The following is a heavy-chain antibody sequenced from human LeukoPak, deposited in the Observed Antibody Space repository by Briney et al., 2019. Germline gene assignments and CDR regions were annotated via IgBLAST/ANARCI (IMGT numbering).Heavy chain of an antibody. CDR1: GGSISNYY. CDR3: ARDSEFPGAFDI. CDR2: IYYSGST. V-gene: IGHV4-59*12. J-gene: IGHJ3*02. D-gene: IGHD3-10*01. Sequence: SETLSLTCTVSGGSISNYYWSWIRQPPGKGLEWIAYIYYSGSTNYNPSLKSRVTMSVDTSKNQFSLKLSSVTAADTAVYYCARDSEFPGAFDIWGQGTMVTVSS.